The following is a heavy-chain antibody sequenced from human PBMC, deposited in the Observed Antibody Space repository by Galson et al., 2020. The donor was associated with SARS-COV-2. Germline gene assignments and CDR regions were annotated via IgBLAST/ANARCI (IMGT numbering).Heavy chain of an antibody. Sequence: GGSLRLSCAASGFTFSSYGMHWVRQAPGKGLEWVAVIWYDGSNKYYADSVKGRFTISRDNSKNTLYLQMNSLRAEDTAVYYCAGTVTTRDGWNYWGQGTLVTVSS. J-gene: IGHJ4*02. CDR3: AGTVTTRDGWNY. D-gene: IGHD4-17*01. CDR2: IWYDGSNK. CDR1: GFTFSSYG. V-gene: IGHV3-33*01.